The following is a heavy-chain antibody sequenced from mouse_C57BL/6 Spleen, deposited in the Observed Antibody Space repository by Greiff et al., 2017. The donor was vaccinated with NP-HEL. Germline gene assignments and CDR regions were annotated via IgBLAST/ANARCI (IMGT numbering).Heavy chain of an antibody. CDR3: ARDSMVTTRDY. J-gene: IGHJ2*01. CDR1: GYTFTSYW. V-gene: IGHV1-64*01. D-gene: IGHD2-2*01. Sequence: QVQLQQPGAELVKPGASVKLSCKASGYTFTSYWMHWVKQRPGQGLEWIGMIHPNSGSTNYNEKFKSKATLTVDKSSSTAYMQLSSLTSEDSAVYYCARDSMVTTRDYWGQGTTLTVSS. CDR2: IHPNSGST.